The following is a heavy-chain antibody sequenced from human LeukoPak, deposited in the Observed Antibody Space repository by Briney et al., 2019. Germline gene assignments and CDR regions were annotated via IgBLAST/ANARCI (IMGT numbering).Heavy chain of an antibody. J-gene: IGHJ4*02. V-gene: IGHV4-59*12. CDR2: IYYSGST. Sequence: SETLSLTCTVSGGSISSYYWSWIRQPPGKGLEWIGYIYYSGSTNYNPSLKSRVTISVDTSKNQFSLKLSSVTAADTAVYYCARGYGDYRYWGQGTLVTVSS. D-gene: IGHD4-17*01. CDR1: GGSISSYY. CDR3: ARGYGDYRY.